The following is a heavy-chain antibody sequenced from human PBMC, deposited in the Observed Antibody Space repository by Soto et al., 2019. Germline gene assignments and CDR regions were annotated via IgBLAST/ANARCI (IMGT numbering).Heavy chain of an antibody. Sequence: SETLSLTCAVYGESFSGYYWSGIRQPPGKGLEWIGEINHSGSTNYNPSLKSRVTMSVDTSRNQFSLKLRSVTAADTAVYYCAREYSSSAGWFDPWGQGTLVTVSS. V-gene: IGHV4-34*01. CDR3: AREYSSSAGWFDP. CDR2: INHSGST. CDR1: GESFSGYY. J-gene: IGHJ5*02. D-gene: IGHD6-6*01.